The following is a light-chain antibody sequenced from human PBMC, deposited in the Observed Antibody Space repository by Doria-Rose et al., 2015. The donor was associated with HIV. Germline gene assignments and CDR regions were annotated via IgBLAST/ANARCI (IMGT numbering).Light chain of an antibody. CDR3: QQSYSTPLT. CDR1: QSTGSF. CDR2: AAS. J-gene: IGKJ4*01. V-gene: IGKV1-39*01. Sequence: DIRVTQSPSSLSASVGDRVTITCRASQSTGSFLNWYQQKPEKAPKLLIYAASSLQSGVPSRFSGSGSATDFTLTISSLQPEDFATYFCQQSYSTPLTFGGGTKVEIK.